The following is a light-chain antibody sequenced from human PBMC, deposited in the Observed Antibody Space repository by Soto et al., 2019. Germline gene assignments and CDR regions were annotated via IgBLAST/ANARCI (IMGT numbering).Light chain of an antibody. V-gene: IGKV3-20*01. CDR2: GVS. CDR1: QSVRSSY. Sequence: EIVLTQSPGTLSLSPGERATLSCRASQSVRSSYLAWYQQKPGQAPRLLIYGVSTRATGIPDRFSGSGSGTDFTLTISRLEPEDFAVYYCQQYASSPFTFGPGTKVDIK. J-gene: IGKJ3*01. CDR3: QQYASSPFT.